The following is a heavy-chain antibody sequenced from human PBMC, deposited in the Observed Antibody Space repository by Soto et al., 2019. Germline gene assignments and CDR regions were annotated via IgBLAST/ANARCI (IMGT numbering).Heavy chain of an antibody. CDR1: GGSISSSSYY. CDR3: ARERGYCSGGSCPVDY. V-gene: IGHV4-39*02. Sequence: QLQLQESGPGLVKPSETLSLTCTVSGGSISSSSYYWGWIRQPPGKGLEWIGSIYYSGSTYYNPSLKSRVTISVDTSKNQFALKLSSVTAADTAVYCCARERGYCSGGSCPVDYWGQGTLVTVSS. D-gene: IGHD2-15*01. CDR2: IYYSGST. J-gene: IGHJ4*02.